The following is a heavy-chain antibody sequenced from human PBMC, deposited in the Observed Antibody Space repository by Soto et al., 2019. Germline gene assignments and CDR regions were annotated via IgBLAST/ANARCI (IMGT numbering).Heavy chain of an antibody. J-gene: IGHJ6*02. D-gene: IGHD6-6*01. Sequence: ASVKVSCKASGYTFTSYAMHWVREAPGQRLEWMGWINAGNGNTKYSQKFQGRVTITRDTSASTAYMELSSLRSEDTAVYYCARDVQLARYYYYGMDVWGQGTTVTVSS. CDR2: INAGNGNT. CDR3: ARDVQLARYYYYGMDV. V-gene: IGHV1-3*01. CDR1: GYTFTSYA.